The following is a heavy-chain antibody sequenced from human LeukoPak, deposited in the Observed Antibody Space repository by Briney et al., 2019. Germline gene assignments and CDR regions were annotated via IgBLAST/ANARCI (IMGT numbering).Heavy chain of an antibody. Sequence: PGGSLRLSCAASGFTFSSYSMNWVRQAPGKGLEWVANIKQDGSEKYYVDSVKGRFTISRDNAKNSLYLQMNSLRAEDTAVYYCAGDGGAAASHWGQGTLVTVSS. CDR2: IKQDGSEK. CDR1: GFTFSSYS. D-gene: IGHD6-13*01. J-gene: IGHJ1*01. V-gene: IGHV3-7*03. CDR3: AGDGGAAASH.